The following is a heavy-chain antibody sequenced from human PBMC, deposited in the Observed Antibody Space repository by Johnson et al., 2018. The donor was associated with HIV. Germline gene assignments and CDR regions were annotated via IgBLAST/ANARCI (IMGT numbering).Heavy chain of an antibody. CDR1: GFNFDDYG. Sequence: VQLVESGGGVVRPGGSLRLSCSPSGFNFDDYGMSCVRQAPGKGLEWVSGINWNGDRTVHAASVKGRFTISRDNAKNSLYLQMNSLRDEDTALYYCARERYYYDSSGSYNPHAFDIWGQGTMVTVSS. CDR2: INWNGDRT. J-gene: IGHJ3*02. D-gene: IGHD3-22*01. CDR3: ARERYYYDSSGSYNPHAFDI. V-gene: IGHV3-20*04.